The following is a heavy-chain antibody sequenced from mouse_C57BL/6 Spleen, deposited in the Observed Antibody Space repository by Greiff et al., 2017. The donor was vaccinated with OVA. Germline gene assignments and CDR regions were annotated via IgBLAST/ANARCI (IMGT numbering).Heavy chain of an antibody. D-gene: IGHD2-10*02. Sequence: QVQLQQSGAELVRPGASVTLSCKASGYTFTDYEMHWVKQTPVHGLEWIGAIDPETGGTAYNQKFKGKAILTADKSSSTAYMELRSLTSEDSAVYCCTREYERFDYWGQGTTLTVSS. CDR1: GYTFTDYE. J-gene: IGHJ2*01. CDR3: TREYERFDY. CDR2: IDPETGGT. V-gene: IGHV1-15*01.